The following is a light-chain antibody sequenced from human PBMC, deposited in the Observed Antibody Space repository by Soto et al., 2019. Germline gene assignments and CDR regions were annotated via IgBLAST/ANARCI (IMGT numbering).Light chain of an antibody. CDR1: PGVSNY. CDR3: QQLNSYPRT. Sequence: DIPLTQSPSFLSASVGDRVTITCRVSPGVSNYLAWYQQKPGKAPKLLIYAASTLQSGVPSRFSGSGSGTEFTLTISSLQPEDFATYYCQQLNSYPRTFGPGTKVEIK. CDR2: AAS. V-gene: IGKV1-9*01. J-gene: IGKJ1*01.